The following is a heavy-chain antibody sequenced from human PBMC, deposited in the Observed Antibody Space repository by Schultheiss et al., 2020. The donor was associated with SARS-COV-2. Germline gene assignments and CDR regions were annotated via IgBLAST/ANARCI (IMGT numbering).Heavy chain of an antibody. J-gene: IGHJ4*02. D-gene: IGHD5-18*01. CDR1: GFTVSSNY. Sequence: GGSLRLSCAASGFTVSSNYMSWVRQAPGKGLEWVSSISSSSSYIYYADSVKGRFTISRDNAKNTLYLQMNSLRAEDTAVYYCARNRTAMIDSWGQGTLVTVSS. V-gene: IGHV3-21*01. CDR3: ARNRTAMIDS. CDR2: ISSSSSYI.